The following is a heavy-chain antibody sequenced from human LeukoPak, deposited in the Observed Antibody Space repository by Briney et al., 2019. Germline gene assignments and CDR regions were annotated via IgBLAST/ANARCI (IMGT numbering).Heavy chain of an antibody. CDR2: ISSSGSTI. Sequence: GGSLRLSCAASGFTFSSYEMNWVRQAPGKGLEWVSYISSSGSTIYYADSVKGRFTISRDNAKNSLYLQMNSLRAEDTAVYYCARVQYIGSYHYFDYWGQGTLVTISS. V-gene: IGHV3-48*03. CDR1: GFTFSSYE. CDR3: ARVQYIGSYHYFDY. D-gene: IGHD1-26*01. J-gene: IGHJ4*02.